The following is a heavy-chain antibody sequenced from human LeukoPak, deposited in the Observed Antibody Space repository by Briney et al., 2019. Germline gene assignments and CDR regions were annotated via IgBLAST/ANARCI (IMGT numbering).Heavy chain of an antibody. V-gene: IGHV3-30*18. CDR3: AQDQGWKQIWNWFDP. D-gene: IGHD5-18*01. CDR2: ISHDESEK. CDR1: GFTFSSYG. Sequence: PGRSLRLSCAASGFTFSSYGMHWVRQAPGKGLEWVAVISHDESEKYYGDSVRGRFTISKDNSKNTLYLQMGSLRPDDTAVYFCAQDQGWKQIWNWFDPRGQGTLVTVSS. J-gene: IGHJ5*02.